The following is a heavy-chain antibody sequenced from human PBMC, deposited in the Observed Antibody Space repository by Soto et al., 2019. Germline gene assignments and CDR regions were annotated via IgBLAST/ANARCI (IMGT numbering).Heavy chain of an antibody. D-gene: IGHD2-15*01. CDR1: GYTFTSYG. CDR2: ISAYNGNT. CDR3: AREMDRVVVAATPHYFDY. J-gene: IGHJ4*02. Sequence: ASVKVSCKASGYTFTSYGISWVRQAPGQGLEWMGWISAYNGNTNYAQKLQGRVTMTTDTSTSTAYVELRSLRSDDTAVYYCAREMDRVVVAATPHYFDYWGQGTLVTVSS. V-gene: IGHV1-18*01.